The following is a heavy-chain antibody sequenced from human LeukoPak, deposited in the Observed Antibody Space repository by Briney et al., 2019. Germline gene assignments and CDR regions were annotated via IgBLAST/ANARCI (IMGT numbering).Heavy chain of an antibody. CDR1: GFTFSSYG. Sequence: GGSLRLSCAASGFTFSSYGMHLVRQAPGKGLELVAFIRYDGSNKYYADSVKGRFTISRDNSKNTLYLQTNSLRAEDTAVYYCANGGIAAAVTDYWGQGTPVTVSS. CDR2: IRYDGSNK. V-gene: IGHV3-30*02. D-gene: IGHD6-13*01. J-gene: IGHJ4*02. CDR3: ANGGIAAAVTDY.